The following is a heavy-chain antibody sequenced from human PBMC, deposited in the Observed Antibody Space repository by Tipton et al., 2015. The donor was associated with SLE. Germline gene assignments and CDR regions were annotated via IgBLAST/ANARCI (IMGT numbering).Heavy chain of an antibody. V-gene: IGHV4-34*09. J-gene: IGHJ4*02. CDR1: GGSFSGYY. Sequence: TLSLTCDVHGGSFSGYYWNWIRQSPGKGLEWIGEINRSGTTNYITSLKSRVTISLDTSKNQFSLKMSSVTAADTAVYYCARALNWNYPFEYWGPGTVVTVSS. CDR3: ARALNWNYPFEY. D-gene: IGHD1-7*01. CDR2: INRSGTT.